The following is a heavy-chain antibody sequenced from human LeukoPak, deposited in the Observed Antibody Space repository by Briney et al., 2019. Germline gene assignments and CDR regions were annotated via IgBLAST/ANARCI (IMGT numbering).Heavy chain of an antibody. CDR2: ISDSGDKT. D-gene: IGHD2-2*01. Sequence: GSLRLSCAASGFTFSNYAMSWVRQAPGKGLECVSAISDSGDKTGYADSVRGRFTIYRDNSKDTLYLQMNSLGAADTAVYYCAKDGGGYCNNSSCWGQGTLVTVSS. CDR1: GFTFSNYA. V-gene: IGHV3-23*01. CDR3: AKDGGGYCNNSSC. J-gene: IGHJ4*02.